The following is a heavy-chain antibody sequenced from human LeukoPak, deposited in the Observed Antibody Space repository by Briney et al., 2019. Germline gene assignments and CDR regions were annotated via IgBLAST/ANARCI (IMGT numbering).Heavy chain of an antibody. D-gene: IGHD3-10*01. CDR1: GFTFSSYA. Sequence: GGSLRLSCAASGFTFSSYAMHWVRQAPGKGLEWVAVISYDGSNKYYADSVKGRFTISRDNSKNTLHLQMNSLRAEDTAVYYCARGAAAEDTMVRGVIESDAFDIWGQGTMVTASS. CDR2: ISYDGSNK. CDR3: ARGAAAEDTMVRGVIESDAFDI. J-gene: IGHJ3*02. V-gene: IGHV3-30-3*01.